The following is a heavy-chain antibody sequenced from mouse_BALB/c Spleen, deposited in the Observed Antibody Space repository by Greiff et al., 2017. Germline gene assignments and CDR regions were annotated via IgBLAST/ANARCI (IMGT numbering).Heavy chain of an antibody. V-gene: IGHV1S135*01. J-gene: IGHJ4*01. CDR3: ARDYGSSHYYAMDY. CDR1: GYAFTSYN. CDR2: IDPYNGGT. D-gene: IGHD1-1*01. Sequence: EVKLMESGPELVKPGASVKVSCKASGYAFTSYNMYWVKQSHGKSLEWIGYIDPYNGGTSYNQKFKGKATLTVDKSSSTAYMHLNSLTSEDSAVYYCARDYGSSHYYAMDYWGQGTSVTVSS.